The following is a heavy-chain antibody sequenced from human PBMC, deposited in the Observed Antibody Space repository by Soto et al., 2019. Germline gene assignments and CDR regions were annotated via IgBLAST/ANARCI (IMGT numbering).Heavy chain of an antibody. Sequence: EVQLVESGGGLVQPGGSLRLSCAASGFIFSNYWMHWVRQAPGKGLVWVSRITTDGSSTTYADSVKGRFTISRDNAKNTLYLQMNSLRDEDTAVYYCASGPSYCYGMDVWGQGTTVTVSS. CDR3: ASGPSYCYGMDV. J-gene: IGHJ6*02. V-gene: IGHV3-74*01. CDR1: GFIFSNYW. CDR2: ITTDGSST.